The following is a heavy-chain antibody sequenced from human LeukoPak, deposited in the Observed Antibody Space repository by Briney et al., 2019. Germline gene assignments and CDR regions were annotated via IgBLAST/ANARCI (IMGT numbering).Heavy chain of an antibody. CDR1: GFTFSDYY. CDR3: ARDDGSGSSPLDY. V-gene: IGHV3-11*06. Sequence: NPGGSLRLSCAASGFTFSDYYMSWIRQAPGEGLEWVSYISSSSSYTNYADSVKGRFTISRDNAKNSLYLQMNSLRAEDTAVYYCARDDGSGSSPLDYWGQGTLVTVSS. CDR2: ISSSSSYT. D-gene: IGHD3-10*01. J-gene: IGHJ4*02.